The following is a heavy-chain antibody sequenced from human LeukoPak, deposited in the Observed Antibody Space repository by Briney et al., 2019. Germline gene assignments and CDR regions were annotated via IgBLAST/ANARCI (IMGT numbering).Heavy chain of an antibody. CDR3: ARDPSSGWYSHFDY. CDR2: IYYSGST. Sequence: KPSETLSLTCTASGGSISSYYWSWIRQPPGKGLEWIGYIYYSGSTNYNPSLKSRVTISVDTSKNQFSLKLSSVTAADTAVYYCARDPSSGWYSHFDYWGQGTLVTVSS. V-gene: IGHV4-59*01. CDR1: GGSISSYY. J-gene: IGHJ4*02. D-gene: IGHD6-19*01.